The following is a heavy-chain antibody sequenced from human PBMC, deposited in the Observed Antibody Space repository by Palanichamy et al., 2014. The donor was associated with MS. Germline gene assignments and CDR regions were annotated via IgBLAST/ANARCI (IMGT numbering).Heavy chain of an antibody. CDR3: ARAIKGFCSGGACYYYYGVDV. D-gene: IGHD2-15*01. CDR1: GYTFSDYF. J-gene: IGHJ6*02. CDR2: INPDTGDT. Sequence: QVQLVQSGAEVKRPGASVKVSCKPSGYTFSDYFLYWVRQAPGQGLEWMGWINPDTGDTIYAHKFQGRVTMTRDTSITTVYMDLTRLTSDDTAVYYCARAIKGFCSGGACYYYYGVDVWGPGTTVTVSS. V-gene: IGHV1-2*02.